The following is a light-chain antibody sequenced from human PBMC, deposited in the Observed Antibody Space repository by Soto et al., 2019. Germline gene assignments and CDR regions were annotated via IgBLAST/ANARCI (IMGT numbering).Light chain of an antibody. CDR2: DAS. Sequence: EIVLTQSPGTLSLSPGERATLSCRASQSVSSSSLAWYQQKPGQAPRLLIYDASNRATGIPARFSGSGSGTDFTFTISSLEPEDFAVYYCQQRSNWPPTFGQGTRLEIK. J-gene: IGKJ5*01. CDR3: QQRSNWPPT. CDR1: QSVSSSS. V-gene: IGKV3-11*01.